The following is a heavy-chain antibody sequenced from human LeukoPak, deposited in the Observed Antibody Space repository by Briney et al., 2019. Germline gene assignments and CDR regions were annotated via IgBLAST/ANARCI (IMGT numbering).Heavy chain of an antibody. J-gene: IGHJ4*02. Sequence: PGGSLRLSCAASGFTFSSYAMSWVRQAPGKGLEWVSAISGSGGSTYYADSVKGRFTISRDNSKNTLYLQMNSLRAEDTAVYYCAKSMVQGVIRLCSFDYWGQGTLVTVSS. D-gene: IGHD3-10*01. CDR3: AKSMVQGVIRLCSFDY. V-gene: IGHV3-23*01. CDR1: GFTFSSYA. CDR2: ISGSGGST.